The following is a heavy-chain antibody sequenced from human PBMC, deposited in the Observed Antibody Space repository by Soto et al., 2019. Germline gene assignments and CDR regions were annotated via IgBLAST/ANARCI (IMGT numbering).Heavy chain of an antibody. D-gene: IGHD2-2*01. CDR3: ARHSPGLYIFVVPGATNKPAYFDY. CDR2: IYYSGST. J-gene: IGHJ4*02. V-gene: IGHV4-39*01. Sequence: SETLSLTCTVSGGSISSSSYYWGWIRQPPGKGLEWIGSIYYSGSTYYNPSLKSRVTISVDTSKTQFSLKLSSVTAADTAVYYCARHSPGLYIFVVPGATNKPAYFDYWGQGTLDTVSS. CDR1: GGSISSSSYY.